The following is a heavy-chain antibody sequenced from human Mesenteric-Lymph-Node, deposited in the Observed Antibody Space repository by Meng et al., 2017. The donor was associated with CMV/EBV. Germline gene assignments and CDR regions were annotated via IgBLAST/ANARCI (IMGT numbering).Heavy chain of an antibody. CDR1: GGSISSSSYY. D-gene: IGHD3-22*01. CDR2: IYYSGST. CDR3: ARGDTHLYDSSSYYLDY. Sequence: SETLSLTCTVSGGSISSSSYYWGWIRQPPGKGLEWIGSIYYSGSTYYNPSLKSRVTISVDTSKNQFSLKLSSVTAADTAVYYCARGDTHLYDSSSYYLDYWGQGTLVTVSS. V-gene: IGHV4-39*07. J-gene: IGHJ4*02.